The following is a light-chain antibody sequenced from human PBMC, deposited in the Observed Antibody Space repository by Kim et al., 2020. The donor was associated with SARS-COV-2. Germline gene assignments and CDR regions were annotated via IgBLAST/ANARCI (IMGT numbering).Light chain of an antibody. CDR3: QQSDSTPYS. J-gene: IGKJ2*03. V-gene: IGKV1-39*01. CDR2: AAS. CDR1: QSVSDY. Sequence: DIQMTQSPSSLSASVGDRVTITCRASQSVSDYVNWYQQKPRKAPKLLIYAASSLERGVPSRFSGSGSGTHFTLTINSLQLEDFATYYCQQSDSTPYSFGQGTKLEI.